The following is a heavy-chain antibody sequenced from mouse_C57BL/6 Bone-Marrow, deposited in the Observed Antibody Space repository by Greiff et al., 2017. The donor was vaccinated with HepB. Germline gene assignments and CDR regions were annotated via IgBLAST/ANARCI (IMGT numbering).Heavy chain of an antibody. CDR3: ARGGYYYGSSHDY. CDR1: GYSITSGYY. D-gene: IGHD1-1*01. CDR2: ISYDGSN. J-gene: IGHJ2*01. Sequence: EVKLMESGPGLVKPSQSLSLTCSVTGYSITSGYYWNWIRQFPGNKLEWMGYISYDGSNNYNPSLKNRISITRDTSKNQFFLKLNSVTTEDTATYYCARGGYYYGSSHDYWGQGTTLTVSS. V-gene: IGHV3-6*01.